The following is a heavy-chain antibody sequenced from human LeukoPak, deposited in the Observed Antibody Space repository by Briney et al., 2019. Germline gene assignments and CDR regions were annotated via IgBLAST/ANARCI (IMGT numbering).Heavy chain of an antibody. D-gene: IGHD3-10*01. CDR2: IDTTTGNP. Sequence: GASVTVSCTASGYPFSAHFLNWVRQAPGQGLEWMGNIDTTTGNPRYAQDFTGRFVFSFDTSVSTAYLQITSLKADDTAAYYCGRGTPTPGMDYWGQGTQVTVSS. CDR3: GRGTPTPGMDY. V-gene: IGHV7-4-1*02. CDR1: GYPFSAHF. J-gene: IGHJ4*02.